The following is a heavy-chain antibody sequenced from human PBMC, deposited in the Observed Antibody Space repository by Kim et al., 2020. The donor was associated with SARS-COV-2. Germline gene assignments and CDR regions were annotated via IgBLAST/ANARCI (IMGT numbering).Heavy chain of an antibody. CDR2: INSDGSST. J-gene: IGHJ3*02. V-gene: IGHV3-74*01. CDR1: GFTFSSYW. CDR3: ARDSVPPYYYDSSGLLFDI. Sequence: GGSLRLSCAASGFTFSSYWMHWVRQAPGKGLVWVSRINSDGSSTSYADSVKGRFTISRDNAKNTLYLQMNSLRAEDTAVYYCARDSVPPYYYDSSGLLFDIWGQGTMVTVSS. D-gene: IGHD3-22*01.